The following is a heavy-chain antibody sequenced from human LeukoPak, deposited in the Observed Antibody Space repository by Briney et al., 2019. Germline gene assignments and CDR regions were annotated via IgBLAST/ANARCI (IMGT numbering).Heavy chain of an antibody. J-gene: IGHJ4*02. V-gene: IGHV3-43*02. CDR2: ISGHGGST. D-gene: IGHD6-13*01. CDR3: AKDARFSNNWYAACFDY. Sequence: GGSLRLSCAASGFTFHDYAMHWVRQAPGKGLEWVSLISGHGGSTYYADSVKGRFTISRDNSKNSLYLQMNSLRAEDTALYYCAKDARFSNNWYAACFDYWGQGTLVTVSS. CDR1: GFTFHDYA.